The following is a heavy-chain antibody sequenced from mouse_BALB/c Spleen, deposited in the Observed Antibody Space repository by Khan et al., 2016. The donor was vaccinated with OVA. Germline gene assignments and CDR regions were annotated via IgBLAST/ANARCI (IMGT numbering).Heavy chain of an antibody. CDR1: GYTFTTYW. CDR2: INPTSGYT. CDR3: TRDRSDY. Sequence: QVQLKQSGAELAKPGASVKMSCKASGYTFTTYWMHWVNQRPGQGLEWIGYINPTSGYTDYNDKFKDRATLSADKSSSPAYMQLNSLTSEDSAVYYCTRDRSDYWGQGTTLTVSS. V-gene: IGHV1-7*01. J-gene: IGHJ2*01.